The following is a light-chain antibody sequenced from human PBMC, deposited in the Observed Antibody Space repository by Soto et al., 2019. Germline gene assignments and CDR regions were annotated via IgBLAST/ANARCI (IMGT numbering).Light chain of an antibody. J-gene: IGKJ3*01. CDR3: QQYGSSLFT. Sequence: EIVLTLSPGTLSLSPGGRATLSCRASQSVSSSYLAWYQQKPGQAPRLLIYGASSRATGIPDRFSGSGSGTDFTLTISRLEPEDFAVYYCQQYGSSLFTFGPGTKVDIK. V-gene: IGKV3-20*01. CDR2: GAS. CDR1: QSVSSSY.